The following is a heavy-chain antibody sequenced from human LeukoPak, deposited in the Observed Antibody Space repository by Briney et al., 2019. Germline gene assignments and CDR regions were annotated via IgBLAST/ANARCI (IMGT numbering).Heavy chain of an antibody. Sequence: SETLSLTCAVYGGSFSGYYWSWIRQPPGKGLEWIGEINHSGSTNYNPSLKSRVTISVDTSKNQFSLKLSSVTAADTAVYYCARGMITFGGVIAPGYWGQGTLVTVSS. V-gene: IGHV4-34*01. CDR3: ARGMITFGGVIAPGY. CDR2: INHSGST. D-gene: IGHD3-16*02. J-gene: IGHJ4*02. CDR1: GGSFSGYY.